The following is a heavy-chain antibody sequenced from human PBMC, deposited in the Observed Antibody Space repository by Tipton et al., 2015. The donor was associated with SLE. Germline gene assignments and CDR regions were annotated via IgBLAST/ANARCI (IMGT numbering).Heavy chain of an antibody. CDR1: GGSIRSSNW. V-gene: IGHV4-4*02. CDR2: IHHSGST. J-gene: IGHJ3*02. Sequence: TLSLTCAVSGGSIRSSNWWSWVRQPPGKGLEWIGEIHHSGSTNSNPSLKSRVTISVDKSKNQFSLNLSSVTAADAAVYYCARKTGAFDIWGPGTMVSVSS. CDR3: ARKTGAFDI.